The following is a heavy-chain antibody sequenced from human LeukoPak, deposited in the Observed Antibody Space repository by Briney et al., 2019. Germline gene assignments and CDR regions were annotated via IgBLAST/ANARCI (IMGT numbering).Heavy chain of an antibody. CDR2: ISWNSGSI. D-gene: IGHD2-8*01. CDR1: GFTFDDYA. V-gene: IGHV3-9*01. Sequence: GGSLRLSCAASGFTFDDYAMHWVRQAPGKGLEWVSGISWNSGSIGYADSVKGRFTISRDNAKNSLYLQMNSLRAEDTALYYCAKDIGVLLSALDYWGQGTLVTVSS. CDR3: AKDIGVLLSALDY. J-gene: IGHJ4*02.